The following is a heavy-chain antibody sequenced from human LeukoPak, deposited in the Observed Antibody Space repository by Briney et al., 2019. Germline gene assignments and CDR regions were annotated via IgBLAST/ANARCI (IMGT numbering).Heavy chain of an antibody. CDR2: INHSGST. CDR3: ARGTMTTVTYYFDY. Sequence: TSETLSLTCAVYGGSFCGYYWSWIRQPPGKGLEWIGEINHSGSTNYNPSLKSRVTISVDTSKNQFSLKLSSVTAADTAVYYCARGTMTTVTYYFDYWGQGTLVTVSS. V-gene: IGHV4-34*01. J-gene: IGHJ4*02. CDR1: GGSFCGYY. D-gene: IGHD4-17*01.